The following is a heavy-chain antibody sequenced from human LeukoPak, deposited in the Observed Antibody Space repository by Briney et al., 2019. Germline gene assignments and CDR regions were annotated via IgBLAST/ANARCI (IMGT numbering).Heavy chain of an antibody. D-gene: IGHD1-26*01. CDR1: GGTFSSYA. CDR2: IIPIFGTA. Sequence: ASVKVSCKASGGTFSSYAISWVRQAPGQGLEWMGGIIPIFGTANYAQKFQGRVTITADESTSTAYMELSSLRSDDTAVYYCARARSLYNWFDPWGQGTLVTVSS. V-gene: IGHV1-69*13. J-gene: IGHJ5*02. CDR3: ARARSLYNWFDP.